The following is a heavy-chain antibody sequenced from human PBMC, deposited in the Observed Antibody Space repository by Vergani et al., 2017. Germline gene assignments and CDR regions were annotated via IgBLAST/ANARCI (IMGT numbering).Heavy chain of an antibody. J-gene: IGHJ1*01. CDR3: ARESYCGGDCLEYFQH. V-gene: IGHV1-18*01. Sequence: QVQLVQSGAEVKKPGASVKVSCKASGYTFTSYGISWVRQAPGQGLEWMGWISAYNGNTNYAQKLQGRVTMTTDTTTSTAYMELRSLRSEDTAVYYCARESYCGGDCLEYFQHWGQGTLVTVSS. CDR1: GYTFTSYG. D-gene: IGHD2-21*02. CDR2: ISAYNGNT.